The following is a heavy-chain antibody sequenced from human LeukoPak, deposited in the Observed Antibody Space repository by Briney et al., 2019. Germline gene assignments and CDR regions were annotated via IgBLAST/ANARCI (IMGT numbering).Heavy chain of an antibody. J-gene: IGHJ6*03. Sequence: SGESLKISCKGSGYSFTSYSIAWVRQMPGKGLEWTGTIYPGDSDTRYSPSLQGQVTISADKSISTAYLQWSSLKASDTAIYYCARRPKTGYFYMDVWGKGTTVTVSS. CDR3: ARRPKTGYFYMDV. CDR2: IYPGDSDT. CDR1: GYSFTSYS. D-gene: IGHD2/OR15-2a*01. V-gene: IGHV5-51*01.